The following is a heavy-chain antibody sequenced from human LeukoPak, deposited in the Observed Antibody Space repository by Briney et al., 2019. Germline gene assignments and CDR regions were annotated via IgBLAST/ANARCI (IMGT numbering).Heavy chain of an antibody. CDR2: IKQDGSEK. CDR1: GFTFTSCW. D-gene: IGHD2-8*02. Sequence: QAGGSLRLSCAASGFTFTSCWMSWVRQAPGKGLEWVANIKQDGSEKYYVDSVKGRFSISRDNARDSLYLQMNSLRAEDTAVYYCARGLLAGPPAHSAIFDYWGQGTLVTVSS. CDR3: ARGLLAGPPAHSAIFDY. V-gene: IGHV3-7*01. J-gene: IGHJ4*02.